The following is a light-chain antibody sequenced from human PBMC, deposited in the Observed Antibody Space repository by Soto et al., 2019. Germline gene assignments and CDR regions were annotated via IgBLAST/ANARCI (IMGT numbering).Light chain of an antibody. CDR3: QQYYSYPLT. V-gene: IGKV1-8*01. CDR2: AAS. CDR1: QGISSY. Sequence: AIRMTQSPSSFSASTGDRVTITCRASQGISSYLAWYQQKPGKAPKLLIYAASTLQSGVPSRFSGSGSGTFFHLTISFLHSEDFATYYCQQYYSYPLTFGQGTKVEIK. J-gene: IGKJ1*01.